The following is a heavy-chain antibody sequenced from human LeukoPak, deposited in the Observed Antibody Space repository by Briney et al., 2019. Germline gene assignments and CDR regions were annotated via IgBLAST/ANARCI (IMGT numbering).Heavy chain of an antibody. J-gene: IGHJ4*02. Sequence: PGGSLRLSCAASGFTFGIYEMNWVRQAPGKGLEWVSYISSPGSTIFYADSVKGRFTISRDNAKNSLYLQMNSLRAEDTAVYYCARELETAFDYWGQGTLVTVSS. CDR2: ISSPGSTI. CDR1: GFTFGIYE. D-gene: IGHD5-18*01. CDR3: ARELETAFDY. V-gene: IGHV3-48*03.